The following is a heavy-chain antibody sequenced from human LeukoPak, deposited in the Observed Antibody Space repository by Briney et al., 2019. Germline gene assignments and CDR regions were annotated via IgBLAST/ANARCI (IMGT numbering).Heavy chain of an antibody. D-gene: IGHD5-24*01. CDR3: ARGGGYTYYFDY. V-gene: IGHV1-2*02. Sequence: ASVKVSCKASGYTFTSYDINWVRQATGQGLEWMGWINPNNGGTNYAQKVQGRVTMTRDTPISTAYMELSRLRSDDTAVYYCARGGGYTYYFDYWGQGTLVTVSS. CDR1: GYTFTSYD. CDR2: INPNNGGT. J-gene: IGHJ4*02.